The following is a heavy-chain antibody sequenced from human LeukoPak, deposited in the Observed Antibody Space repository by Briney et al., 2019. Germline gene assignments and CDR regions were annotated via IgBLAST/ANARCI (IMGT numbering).Heavy chain of an antibody. CDR1: GYTFTSYG. J-gene: IGHJ4*02. V-gene: IGHV1-18*01. Sequence: GASVTVSCKASGYTFTSYGISWVRQAPGQGLEWMGWISAYNGNTNFAQNLQGRVTITTDTSTSTAYMQMRSLKSDDTAVYYCDRDQAATNTPVPFCLAWGQADLVTVSS. D-gene: IGHD3-9*01. CDR3: DRDQAATNTPVPFCLA. CDR2: ISAYNGNT.